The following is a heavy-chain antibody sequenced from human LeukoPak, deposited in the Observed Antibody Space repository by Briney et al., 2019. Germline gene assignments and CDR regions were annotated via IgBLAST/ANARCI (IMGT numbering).Heavy chain of an antibody. V-gene: IGHV3-30-3*01. D-gene: IGHD1-1*01. CDR3: VGELATGY. Sequence: GGSLRLSCAASGFTFSSYAMHWVRQAPGKGLEWVAIISYDGSNKYFADSVKGRFTISRDTSKNTLFLQMNSLRAEDTAVYYCVGELATGYWGQGTLVIVSS. CDR1: GFTFSSYA. J-gene: IGHJ4*02. CDR2: ISYDGSNK.